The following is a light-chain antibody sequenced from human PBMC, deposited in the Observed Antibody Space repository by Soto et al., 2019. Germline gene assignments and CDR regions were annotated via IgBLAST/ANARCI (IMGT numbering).Light chain of an antibody. CDR3: LNYNKAPRA. CDR2: TTS. Sequence: DIQMTQSPSSLSASVGDRVTITCRASQGISNYLAWYQQKPGKVPMLLIYTTSTLQSCVPSRFSGSVSGTDFTLTISSLDPEDVSTYYCLNYNKAPRAFGHVTKVEIK. CDR1: QGISNY. V-gene: IGKV1-27*01. J-gene: IGKJ1*01.